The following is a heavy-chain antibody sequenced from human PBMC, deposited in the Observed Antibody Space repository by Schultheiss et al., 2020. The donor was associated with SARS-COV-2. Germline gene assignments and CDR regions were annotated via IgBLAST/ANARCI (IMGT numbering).Heavy chain of an antibody. V-gene: IGHV4-39*01. CDR2: INHSGST. Sequence: SETLSLTCTVSGGSISSGGYYWSWIRQHPGKGLEWIGEINHSGSTNYNPSLKSRVTISVDTSKNQFSLKLSSVTAADTAVYYCARHKDSYGKFWFDPWGQGTLVTVSS. D-gene: IGHD5-18*01. J-gene: IGHJ5*02. CDR3: ARHKDSYGKFWFDP. CDR1: GGSISSGGYY.